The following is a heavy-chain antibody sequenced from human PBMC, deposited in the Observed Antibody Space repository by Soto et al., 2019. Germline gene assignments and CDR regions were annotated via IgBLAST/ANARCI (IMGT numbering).Heavy chain of an antibody. V-gene: IGHV2-5*02. CDR2: IYWDNDK. D-gene: IGHD3-16*02. J-gene: IGHJ4*03. CDR3: AHLTITDGGVIGLYSFEF. Sequence: QITLKESAPTLVQPTQTLTLRCTFSGFPLSPVGVGVGWIRQPPGKALEWIAVIYWDNDKSYNPSLSNRLSIIQDLSSHQVIVTMINMDPVDTSTYYCAHLTITDGGVIGLYSFEFLGQGTLVTVSS. CDR1: GFPLSPVGVG.